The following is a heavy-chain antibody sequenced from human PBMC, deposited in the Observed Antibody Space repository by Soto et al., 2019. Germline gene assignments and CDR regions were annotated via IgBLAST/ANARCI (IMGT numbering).Heavy chain of an antibody. CDR2: IYPGDSDT. Sequence: PGESLKISCKGSGYSFTSYWIGWVRQMPGKGLEWMGIIYPGDSDTRYSPSFQGQVTISVDKSISTAYLQWSSLKASDTAMYYCARRDRSYYYDSSGSERPFDYWGQGTLVTVSS. CDR3: ARRDRSYYYDSSGSERPFDY. D-gene: IGHD3-22*01. J-gene: IGHJ4*02. V-gene: IGHV5-51*01. CDR1: GYSFTSYW.